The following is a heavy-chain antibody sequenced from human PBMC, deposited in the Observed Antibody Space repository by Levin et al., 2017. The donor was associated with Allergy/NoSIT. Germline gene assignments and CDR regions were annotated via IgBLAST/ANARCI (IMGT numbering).Heavy chain of an antibody. Sequence: GESLKISCKASGYTFTSFGISWVRQAPGQGLEWMGWSSAYNGNTNYRQKFQGRVTMTTDTSTDTAYMELRSLRSDDTAVYFCTRDLGEDTSMIFFDFWGQGTLVTVSS. V-gene: IGHV1-18*01. D-gene: IGHD3/OR15-3a*01. CDR3: TRDLGEDTSMIFFDF. J-gene: IGHJ4*02. CDR1: GYTFTSFG. CDR2: SSAYNGNT.